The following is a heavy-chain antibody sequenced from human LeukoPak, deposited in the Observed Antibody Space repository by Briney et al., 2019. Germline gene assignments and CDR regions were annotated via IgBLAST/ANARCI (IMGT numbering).Heavy chain of an antibody. D-gene: IGHD2-15*01. V-gene: IGHV3-20*04. CDR3: ARGYGYCSGGSCSYFDY. CDR1: GFTFDDYG. Sequence: PGGSLRLSCAASGFTFDDYGMSWVRQAPGKGLEWVSGINWNGGSTGYADSVKGRFTISRDNAKNSLYLQMNSLRAEDTALYYCARGYGYCSGGSCSYFDYWGQGTLVTVSS. J-gene: IGHJ4*02. CDR2: INWNGGST.